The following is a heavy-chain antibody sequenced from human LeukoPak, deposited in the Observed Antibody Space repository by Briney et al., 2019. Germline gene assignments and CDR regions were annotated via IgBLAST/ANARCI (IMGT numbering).Heavy chain of an antibody. V-gene: IGHV1-69*13. D-gene: IGHD3-22*01. Sequence: ASVKVSCKASGGTFSSYAISWVRQAPGQGLEWMGGIIPIFGTANYAQKFQGRVTITADESTGTAYMELSSLRSEDTAVYYCARDESLFPGDSSGYYPYYYYGMDVWGQGTTVTVSS. CDR1: GGTFSSYA. CDR3: ARDESLFPGDSSGYYPYYYYGMDV. J-gene: IGHJ6*02. CDR2: IIPIFGTA.